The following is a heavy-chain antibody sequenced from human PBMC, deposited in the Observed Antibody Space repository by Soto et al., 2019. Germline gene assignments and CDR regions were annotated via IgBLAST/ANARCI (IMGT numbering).Heavy chain of an antibody. CDR2: INPSGGST. CDR3: ARAISYRPTGIAARLGYYGMDV. J-gene: IGHJ6*02. Sequence: ASVKVSCKASGYTFTSYYMHWVRQAPGQGLEWMGIINPSGGSTSYAQKFQGRVTMTRDTSTSTVYMELSSLRSEDTAVYYCARAISYRPTGIAARLGYYGMDVWGQGTKVTVSS. CDR1: GYTFTSYY. D-gene: IGHD6-6*01. V-gene: IGHV1-46*01.